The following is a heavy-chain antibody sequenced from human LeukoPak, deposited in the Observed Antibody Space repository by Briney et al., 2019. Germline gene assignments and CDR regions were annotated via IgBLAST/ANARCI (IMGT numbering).Heavy chain of an antibody. CDR3: ARGYSSSWYQFTPYYFDY. J-gene: IGHJ4*02. CDR2: ISLSSSSI. Sequence: GGSLRLSCAASGFTFSHYGMHWVRQAPGKGLEWVSYISLSSSSIYYADSVKGRFTISRDNAKNSLYLQMNSLRAEDTAVYYCARGYSSSWYQFTPYYFDYWGQGTLVTVSS. D-gene: IGHD6-13*01. V-gene: IGHV3-48*01. CDR1: GFTFSHYG.